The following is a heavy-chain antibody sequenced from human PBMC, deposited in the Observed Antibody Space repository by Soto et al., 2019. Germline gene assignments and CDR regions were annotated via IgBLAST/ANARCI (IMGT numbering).Heavy chain of an antibody. Sequence: SETLSLTCTVSGGSISSYYWSWLRQPPGKGLEWIASMYYSGNTNYNPSLKSRVTMAVDTSKRQFSLKLRSVTAADTAVYYCATLDTPFAFDVWGQGAMVTVSS. D-gene: IGHD5-18*01. CDR3: ATLDTPFAFDV. V-gene: IGHV4-59*01. CDR2: MYYSGNT. CDR1: GGSISSYY. J-gene: IGHJ3*01.